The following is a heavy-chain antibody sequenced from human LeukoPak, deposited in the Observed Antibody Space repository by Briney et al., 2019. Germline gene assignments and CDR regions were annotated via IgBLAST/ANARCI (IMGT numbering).Heavy chain of an antibody. CDR3: ASDRGTFDY. V-gene: IGHV1-24*01. J-gene: IGHJ4*02. CDR2: IDPEDGET. Sequence: ASVKVSCKVSGYTLTELSMHWVRQAPGKGLEWMGLIDPEDGETIYAEMFQGRLTITADTSTDTAYMELNSLRSEDTAVYYCASDRGTFDYWGQGTLVIVSS. D-gene: IGHD3-10*01. CDR1: GYTLTELS.